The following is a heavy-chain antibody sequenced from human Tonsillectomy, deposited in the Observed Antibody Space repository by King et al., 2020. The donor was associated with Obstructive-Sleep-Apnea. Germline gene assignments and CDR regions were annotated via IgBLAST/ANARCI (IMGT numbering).Heavy chain of an antibody. V-gene: IGHV4-59*08. J-gene: IGHJ3*02. Sequence: VQLQESGPGLVKPSETLSLTCTVSGGSISSYFWSWLRPPPGKGLEWIGYIYYSGSTNYNPSLKSRVTISVDTSKNQFSLKLSSVTAADTAVYYCARLVVAATHDAFDIWGQGTMVTVSS. CDR1: GGSISSYF. D-gene: IGHD2-15*01. CDR2: IYYSGST. CDR3: ARLVVAATHDAFDI.